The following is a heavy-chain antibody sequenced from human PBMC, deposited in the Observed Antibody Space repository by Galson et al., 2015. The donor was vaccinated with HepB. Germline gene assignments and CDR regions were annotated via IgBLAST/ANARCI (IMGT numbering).Heavy chain of an antibody. J-gene: IGHJ4*02. CDR1: GFTFDDYG. CDR2: INWNGGST. V-gene: IGHV3-20*04. D-gene: IGHD2-2*01. Sequence: LRLSCAASGFTFDDYGMSWVRQAPGKGLEWVSGINWNGGSTGYADSVKGRFTISRDNAKNSLYLQMNSLRAEDTALYYCARDWGYCSSTSCYAWDYWGQGTLVTVSS. CDR3: ARDWGYCSSTSCYAWDY.